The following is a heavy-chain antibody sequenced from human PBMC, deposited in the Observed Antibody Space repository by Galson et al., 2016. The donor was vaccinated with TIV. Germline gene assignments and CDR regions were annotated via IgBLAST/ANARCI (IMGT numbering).Heavy chain of an antibody. CDR3: ARPSDSSWYFDL. Sequence: VKVSCKASGGSFSNYAINWVRPAPGQGLEWMGGIIPIFRSPNYAQRFQGRVTITADESTSTAFVELSSLRSDDTAVYYCARPSDSSWYFDLWGRGTPVIVSS. CDR2: IIPIFRSP. CDR1: GGSFSNYA. D-gene: IGHD6-13*01. J-gene: IGHJ2*01. V-gene: IGHV1-69*01.